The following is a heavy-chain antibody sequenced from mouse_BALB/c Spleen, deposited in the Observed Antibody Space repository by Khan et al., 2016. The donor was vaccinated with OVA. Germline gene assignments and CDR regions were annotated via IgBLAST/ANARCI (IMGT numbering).Heavy chain of an antibody. Sequence: EVELVESGGDLAKPGGSLKLSCAASGFTFSSYSMSWVRQTPDKRLEWVASISRGGGYTYYPHSVKGRFTFSRDNAKNTLYLQMSELKSENTAMYYCADHLTGSFAYWGQGTLVTVSA. CDR2: ISRGGGYT. CDR1: GFTFSSYS. D-gene: IGHD4-1*01. J-gene: IGHJ3*01. CDR3: ADHLTGSFAY. V-gene: IGHV5-6*01.